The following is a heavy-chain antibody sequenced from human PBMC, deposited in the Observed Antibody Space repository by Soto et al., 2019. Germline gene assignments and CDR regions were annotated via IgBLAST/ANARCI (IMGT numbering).Heavy chain of an antibody. CDR3: ASESTYSSSWAY. CDR2: INVGNGNT. Sequence: QVQLVQSGAEVKKPGASVKVSCKASGYTFTNYVMHWVRQAPGQRLEWMGWINVGNGNTKYSQKFQGRVTITRDTAASTAYMDLSRLRSEDTAVYYCASESTYSSSWAYWGQGTLLTASS. CDR1: GYTFTNYV. J-gene: IGHJ4*02. D-gene: IGHD6-13*01. V-gene: IGHV1-3*01.